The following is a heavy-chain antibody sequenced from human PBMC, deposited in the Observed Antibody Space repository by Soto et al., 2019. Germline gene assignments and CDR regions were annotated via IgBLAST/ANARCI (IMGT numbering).Heavy chain of an antibody. J-gene: IGHJ4*02. V-gene: IGHV3-33*01. Sequence: QVQLVESGGGVFRPGRSLRLSCAASGITFSNYGTHWVRQAPGKGLEWVAVIWYDGRDKYYADSVKGRFTISRDNSKNTLYLQMNSLTADDTAVYYCLSGYGYFDNWGQGTLVTVSS. CDR2: IWYDGRDK. CDR1: GITFSNYG. CDR3: LSGYGYFDN. D-gene: IGHD3-3*01.